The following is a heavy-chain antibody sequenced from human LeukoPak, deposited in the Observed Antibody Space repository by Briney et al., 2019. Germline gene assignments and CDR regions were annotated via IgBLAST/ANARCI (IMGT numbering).Heavy chain of an antibody. D-gene: IGHD2-2*01. Sequence: GSSVKVSCKASGGTFSSYAISWVRQAPGQGLEWMGGIIPIFGTANYTQKIQGRVTITTDESTSTAYMELSSLRSEDTAVYYCARFGSTSGHDAFDIWGQGTMVTVSS. CDR1: GGTFSSYA. CDR3: ARFGSTSGHDAFDI. CDR2: IIPIFGTA. J-gene: IGHJ3*02. V-gene: IGHV1-69*05.